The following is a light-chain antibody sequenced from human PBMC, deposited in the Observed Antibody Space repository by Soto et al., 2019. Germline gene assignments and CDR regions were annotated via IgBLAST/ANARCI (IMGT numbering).Light chain of an antibody. CDR1: QSVSSSY. J-gene: IGKJ3*01. CDR2: GAS. CDR3: QRYGSSIFT. V-gene: IGKV3-20*01. Sequence: EIVLTQSPGTLSLSPGGRATLSCRASQSVSSSYLAWYQQKPGQAPRLLIYGASGRATGIPDRFSGSGSGTDFTLTISRLEPEDFAVYYCQRYGSSIFTFGPGTKVDIK.